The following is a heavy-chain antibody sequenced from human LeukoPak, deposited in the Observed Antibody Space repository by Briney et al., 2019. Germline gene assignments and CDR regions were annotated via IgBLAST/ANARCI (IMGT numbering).Heavy chain of an antibody. CDR2: IKQDGGEK. CDR1: GFTFSSYW. V-gene: IGHV3-7*01. J-gene: IGHJ5*02. CDR3: ARWEYYDRRWFDP. Sequence: GGSLRLSCAASGFTFSSYWMSWVRQAPGKGLEWVANIKQDGGEKCYVDSVKGRFTISRDNAKNSLYRQMNSLRAEDTAVYYCARWEYYDRRWFDPWGQGTLVTVSS. D-gene: IGHD3-22*01.